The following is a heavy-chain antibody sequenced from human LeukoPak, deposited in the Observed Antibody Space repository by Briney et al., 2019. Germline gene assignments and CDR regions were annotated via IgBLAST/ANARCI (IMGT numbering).Heavy chain of an antibody. J-gene: IGHJ3*01. D-gene: IGHD3-22*01. CDR2: MFYSGST. Sequence: SETLSLTCTVSGGSISSRSHCWGWIRQPPGKGLEWIGTMFYSGSTYYNPSLKSRVAISVDTSENQFSLELNSVTAADTAVRYCAVAGVRYYDSSGLHAFDFWGRGTMVTVSS. V-gene: IGHV4-39*01. CDR1: GGSISSRSHC. CDR3: AVAGVRYYDSSGLHAFDF.